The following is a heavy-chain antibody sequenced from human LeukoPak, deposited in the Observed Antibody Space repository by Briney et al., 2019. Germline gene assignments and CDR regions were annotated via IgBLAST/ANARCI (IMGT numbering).Heavy chain of an antibody. CDR1: GFTFNDYA. Sequence: GGSLRLSCAPSGFTFNDYAMHWVRQAPGKGLEWVAVISYDGSNKYYADSVKGRFTISRDNSKNTLYLQMNSLRAEDTAVYYCARDKGGDGYNPWSYWGQGTLVTVSS. J-gene: IGHJ4*02. CDR2: ISYDGSNK. V-gene: IGHV3-30*04. CDR3: ARDKGGDGYNPWSY. D-gene: IGHD5-24*01.